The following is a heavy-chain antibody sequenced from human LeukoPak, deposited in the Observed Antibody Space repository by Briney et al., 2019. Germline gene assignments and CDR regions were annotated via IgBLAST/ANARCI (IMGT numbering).Heavy chain of an antibody. Sequence: SQTLSLTCAISGDSVSSNIAAWNWIGQSPSRGLEWLGRIYQRSKWYNDYAESVRSRITITPDTSKNQFSLHLNSVTPEDTAVYYCARQMGAYDIWGQGTKVAVSS. V-gene: IGHV6-1*01. CDR3: ARQMGAYDI. CDR2: IYQRSKWYN. CDR1: GDSVSSNIAA. J-gene: IGHJ3*02. D-gene: IGHD2-8*01.